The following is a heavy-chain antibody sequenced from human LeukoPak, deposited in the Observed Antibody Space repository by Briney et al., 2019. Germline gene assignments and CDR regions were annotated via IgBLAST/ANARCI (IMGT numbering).Heavy chain of an antibody. CDR3: AKDSPVLTY. CDR1: GFTFSSYS. J-gene: IGHJ4*02. V-gene: IGHV3-23*01. Sequence: PGGSLRLSCAASGFTFSSYSMSWVRQAPGKGLEWVSAITDSGGGTYYADSVKGRFTISRDNSKNTPYLQMNSLRVEDTAVYYCAKDSPVLTYWGQGTLVTVSS. CDR2: ITDSGGGT.